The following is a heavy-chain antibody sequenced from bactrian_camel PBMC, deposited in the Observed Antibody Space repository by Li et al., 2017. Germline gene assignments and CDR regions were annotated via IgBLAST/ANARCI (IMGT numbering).Heavy chain of an antibody. D-gene: IGHD4*01. CDR1: GVTISTTC. Sequence: QLVESGGGSVQPGESLRLSCGASGVTISTTCMAWFRQPPGKEREGVAAVARGDGSTYYADSAKGRFTISQDNAKNMVFLQMDNLKPEDTAMYYCAARRRFDCSPSARDYDYWGQGTQVTVS. CDR3: AARRRFDCSPSARDYDY. CDR2: VARGDGST. V-gene: IGHV3S25*01. J-gene: IGHJ4*01.